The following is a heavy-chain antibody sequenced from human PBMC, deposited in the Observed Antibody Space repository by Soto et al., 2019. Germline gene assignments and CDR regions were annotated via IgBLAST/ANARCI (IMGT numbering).Heavy chain of an antibody. Sequence: SETLSLTCTVSGGSISSGGYYWSWIRQHPGKGLEWIGYIYYSGSTYYNPSLKSRVTISVDTSKNQFSLKLSSVTAADTAVYYCARGTLLYYYDSSGYYNNWFDPWGQGTLVTVSS. CDR2: IYYSGST. D-gene: IGHD3-22*01. J-gene: IGHJ5*02. CDR3: ARGTLLYYYDSSGYYNNWFDP. CDR1: GGSISSGGYY. V-gene: IGHV4-31*03.